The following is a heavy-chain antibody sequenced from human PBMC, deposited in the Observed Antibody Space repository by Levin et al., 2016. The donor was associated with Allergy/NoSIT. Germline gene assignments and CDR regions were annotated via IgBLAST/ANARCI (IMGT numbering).Heavy chain of an antibody. CDR1: GFTFSSYS. D-gene: IGHD5-18*01. V-gene: IGHV3-21*01. J-gene: IGHJ6*02. CDR3: ARVIQLWPNTKYYYYGMDV. CDR2: ISSSSSYI. Sequence: ETLSLTCAASGFTFSSYSMNWVRQAPGKGLEWVSSISSSSSYIYYADSVKGRFTISRDNAKNSLYLQMNSLRAEDTAVYYCARVIQLWPNTKYYYYGMDVWGQGTTVTVSS.